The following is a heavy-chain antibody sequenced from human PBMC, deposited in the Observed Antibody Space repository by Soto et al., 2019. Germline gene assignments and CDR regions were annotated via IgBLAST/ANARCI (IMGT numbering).Heavy chain of an antibody. CDR1: GYAFTTYG. CDR2: ISAHNGNT. V-gene: IGHV1-18*01. Sequence: QVHLVQSGAEVKKPGASVKVSCKGSGYAFTTYGITWVRQAPGQGLEWMGWISAHNGNTNYAQKLQGRVTVTRDTATLTAYMELRSLRSDDTAVYYCARGRYGDSWGQGALVNGS. D-gene: IGHD1-1*01. J-gene: IGHJ4*02. CDR3: ARGRYGDS.